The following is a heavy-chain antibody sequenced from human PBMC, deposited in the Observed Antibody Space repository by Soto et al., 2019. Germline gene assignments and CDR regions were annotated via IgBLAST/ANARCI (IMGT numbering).Heavy chain of an antibody. D-gene: IGHD4-17*01. CDR2: INWDDDK. Sequence: QITLKESGPTLVKPTQTLTLTCTFSGFSLSTSRVGVGWIRQPPGKALEWLALINWDDDKRYSPSLKTRLTIXXDXSXSQVVLTMTNMDPVDTATYYCAHYRIFGDYMYYFDSWGQGTLVTVSS. CDR3: AHYRIFGDYMYYFDS. V-gene: IGHV2-5*02. CDR1: GFSLSTSRVG. J-gene: IGHJ4*02.